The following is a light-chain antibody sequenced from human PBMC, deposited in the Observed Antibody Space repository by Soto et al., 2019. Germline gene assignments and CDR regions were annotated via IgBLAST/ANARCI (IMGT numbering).Light chain of an antibody. CDR2: AAS. V-gene: IGKV1-27*01. Sequence: DIQMTQSPSSLSASVGDRVTITCRESQGINNYLAWYQQKPGKVPKLLIYAASTLQSGVPSRFSGSGSGTDFTLTISSLQPEDVATYYCQAYNSALFTFVVGTKVEIK. J-gene: IGKJ4*01. CDR3: QAYNSALFT. CDR1: QGINNY.